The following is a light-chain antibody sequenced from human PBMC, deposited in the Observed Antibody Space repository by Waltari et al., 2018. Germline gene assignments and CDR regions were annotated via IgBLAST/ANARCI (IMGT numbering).Light chain of an antibody. J-gene: IGKJ4*01. CDR3: QQYYSTPPT. CDR1: SVLYIPKNKHY. Sequence: SVLYIPKNKHYLAGYQQKPGQPPKLLIYWASTRESGVPDRFSGSGSGTDFTLTISGLQAEDVAVYYCQQYYSTPPTFGGGTKVEIK. CDR2: WAS. V-gene: IGKV4-1*01.